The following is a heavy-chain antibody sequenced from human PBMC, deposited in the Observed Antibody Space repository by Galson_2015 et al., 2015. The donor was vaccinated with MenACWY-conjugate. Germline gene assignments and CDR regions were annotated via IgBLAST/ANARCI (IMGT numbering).Heavy chain of an antibody. CDR2: IGSSGTPI. Sequence: SLRLSCAASGFDFSNYAMNWVRQAPGKGLEWVSYIGSSGTPIYYADSLKGRCTISRDNAKNSLYLQMNSLGAEDTAVYYCARDYYDSHFDYWGQGTLVTVSS. V-gene: IGHV3-48*03. J-gene: IGHJ4*02. CDR3: ARDYYDSHFDY. CDR1: GFDFSNYA. D-gene: IGHD3-22*01.